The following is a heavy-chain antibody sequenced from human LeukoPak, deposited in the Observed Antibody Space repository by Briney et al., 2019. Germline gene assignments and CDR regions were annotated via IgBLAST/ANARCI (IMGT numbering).Heavy chain of an antibody. CDR1: GFTFNNYW. V-gene: IGHV3-74*01. Sequence: PGGSLRLSCAASGFTFNNYWIHWVRQVPGKGLLWVSRINNDGSSASYVESVKGRFTISRDNAKKTRFLQMNSLRAEDTAVYYCARRGTGHGMDVWGQGTTVIVSS. CDR2: INNDGSSA. CDR3: ARRGTGHGMDV. J-gene: IGHJ6*02. D-gene: IGHD1-1*01.